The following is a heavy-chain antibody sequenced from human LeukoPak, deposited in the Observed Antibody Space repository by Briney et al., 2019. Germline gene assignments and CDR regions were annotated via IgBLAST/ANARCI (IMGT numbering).Heavy chain of an antibody. CDR1: GFTFRSYD. CDR3: AELGITMIGGV. V-gene: IGHV3-23*01. D-gene: IGHD3-10*02. CDR2: ISGSGGST. J-gene: IGHJ6*04. Sequence: GGSLRLSCAASGFTFRSYDMSWVRQAPGKGLEWVSGISGSGGSTYYADSVKGRFTISRDNAKNSLYLQMNSLRAEDTAVYYCAELGITMIGGVWGKGTTVTISS.